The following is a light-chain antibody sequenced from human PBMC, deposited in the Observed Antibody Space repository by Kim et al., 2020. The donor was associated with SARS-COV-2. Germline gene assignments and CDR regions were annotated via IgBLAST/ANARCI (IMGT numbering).Light chain of an antibody. J-gene: IGLJ2*01. CDR1: SLRTYS. Sequence: VALGQTVSITCQGDSLRTYSASWYQQNPRQAPVLVVYGSDKRPSGIPDRFSGSSSGITASLTITGAQAEDEGDFYCQSRDSDGNVLFGGGTQLTVL. V-gene: IGLV3-19*01. CDR3: QSRDSDGNVL. CDR2: GSD.